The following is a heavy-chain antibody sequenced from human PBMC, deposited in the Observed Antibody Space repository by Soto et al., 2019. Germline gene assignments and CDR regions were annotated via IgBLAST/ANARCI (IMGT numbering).Heavy chain of an antibody. CDR1: GFTFSDYA. J-gene: IGHJ4*02. Sequence: QVQLVESGGGVVQPGMSLRLSCATSGFTFSDYAMHWVRQAPGKGPEWVAIIWHAASNEYHAVSVKGRFTISRDNAKNMLYLQMNSLRADDTAVYYCVRANPILHMENWGQGTLVTVS. V-gene: IGHV3-33*01. CDR2: IWHAASNE. CDR3: VRANPILHMEN. D-gene: IGHD3-10*01.